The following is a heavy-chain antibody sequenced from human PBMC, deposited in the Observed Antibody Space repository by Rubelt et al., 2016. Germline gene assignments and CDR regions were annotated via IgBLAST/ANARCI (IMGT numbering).Heavy chain of an antibody. CDR1: GFTVSSNY. D-gene: IGHD4-17*01. CDR3: ARVHSRITVMSSLDY. CDR2: ISYDGSKK. J-gene: IGHJ4*02. V-gene: IGHV3-30-3*01. Sequence: VQLVESGGGLVQPGGSLRLSCAASGFTVSSNYMSWVRQAPGKGLEWVAVISYDGSKKNYADSVKGRFTISRDNSWNTLFLQMGSLGAEDTAVYYCARVHSRITVMSSLDYWGQGTLVTVSS.